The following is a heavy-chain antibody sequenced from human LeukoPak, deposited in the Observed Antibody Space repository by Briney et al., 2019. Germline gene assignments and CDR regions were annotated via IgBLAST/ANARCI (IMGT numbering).Heavy chain of an antibody. V-gene: IGHV1-69*13. D-gene: IGHD3-22*01. CDR3: ARNLYYYDSSGYLTAYYFDY. CDR2: IIPIFGTA. CDR1: GYTFTSYA. J-gene: IGHJ4*02. Sequence: SVKVSCKASGYTFTSYAISWVRQAPGQGLEWMGGIIPIFGTANYAQKFQGRVTITADESTSTAYMELSSLRSEDTAVYYCARNLYYYDSSGYLTAYYFDYWGQGTLVTVSS.